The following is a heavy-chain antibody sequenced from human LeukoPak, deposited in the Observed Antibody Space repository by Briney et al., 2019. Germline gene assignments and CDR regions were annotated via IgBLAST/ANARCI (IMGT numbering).Heavy chain of an antibody. CDR3: AKDPGQLLVYYFDY. CDR2: IRYDGSKK. CDR1: GFTFSSYG. J-gene: IGHJ4*02. Sequence: GGSLRLSCAASGFTFSSYGMHWVRQAPGKGLEWVAFIRYDGSKKYYADSVKGRFTISRDNSKNTLYLQMNSLRAEDTAVYYCAKDPGQLLVYYFDYWGQGTLVTVSS. D-gene: IGHD6-6*01. V-gene: IGHV3-30*02.